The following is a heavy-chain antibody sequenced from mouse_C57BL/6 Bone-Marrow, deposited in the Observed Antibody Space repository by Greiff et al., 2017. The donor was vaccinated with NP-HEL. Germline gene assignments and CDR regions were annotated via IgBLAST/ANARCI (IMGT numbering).Heavy chain of an antibody. CDR1: GFTFSSYG. D-gene: IGHD1-1*01. V-gene: IGHV5-6*02. Sequence: DVKLVESGGDLVKPGGSLKLSCAASGFTFSSYGMSWVRQTPDKRLEWVATISSGGSYTYYPDSVKGRFTISRDNAKNTLYLQMSSLKSEDTAMYYCARGEVVRAMDYWGQGTSVTVSS. CDR3: ARGEVVRAMDY. J-gene: IGHJ4*01. CDR2: ISSGGSYT.